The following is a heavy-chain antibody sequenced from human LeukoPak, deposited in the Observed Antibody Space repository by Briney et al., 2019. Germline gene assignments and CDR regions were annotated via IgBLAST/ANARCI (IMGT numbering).Heavy chain of an antibody. CDR1: GGSISSSVCY. CDR2: IYYSGRT. V-gene: IGHV4-39*01. Sequence: SETPSLTCTVSGGSISSSVCYWGWIRQSPGKGLEWIGSIYYSGRTYYNPSLKSRVTISVDTSKNQCSLKLGSVTAADTAVYYCARQSGWSEPFDYWGQGTLVTVSS. J-gene: IGHJ4*02. D-gene: IGHD6-19*01. CDR3: ARQSGWSEPFDY.